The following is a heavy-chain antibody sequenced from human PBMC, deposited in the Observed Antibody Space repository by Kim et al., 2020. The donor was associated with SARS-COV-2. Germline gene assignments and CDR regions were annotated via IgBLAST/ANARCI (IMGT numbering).Heavy chain of an antibody. J-gene: IGHJ6*02. CDR1: GYSFTSYW. CDR3: ARQTVVVVPAAMNRRGVYYGMDV. D-gene: IGHD2-2*01. CDR2: IYPGDSDT. Sequence: GESLKISCKGSGYSFTSYWIGWVRQMPGKGLEWMGIIYPGDSDTRYSPSFQGQVTISADKSISTAYLQWSSLKASDTAMYYCARQTVVVVPAAMNRRGVYYGMDVWGQGTTVTVSS. V-gene: IGHV5-51*01.